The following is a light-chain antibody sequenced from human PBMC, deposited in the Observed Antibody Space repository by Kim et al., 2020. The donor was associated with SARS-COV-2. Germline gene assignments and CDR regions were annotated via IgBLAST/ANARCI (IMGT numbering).Light chain of an antibody. V-gene: IGKV3-11*01. Sequence: EFVLTQSPATLSLSPGERATLYCRASQSVYSYLDWYQQKPGQAPKVLIYDASIRATGIPARFSGSGSGTEFTLTISSLEPEDFAVYYCQERNKESWTFGQGTKVDIK. CDR1: QSVYSY. J-gene: IGKJ1*01. CDR2: DAS. CDR3: QERNKESWT.